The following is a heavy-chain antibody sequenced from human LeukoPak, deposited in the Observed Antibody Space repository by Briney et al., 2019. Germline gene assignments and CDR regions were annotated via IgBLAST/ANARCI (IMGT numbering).Heavy chain of an antibody. CDR2: IIPIFGTA. V-gene: IGHV1-69*06. CDR3: ARTYYYGSGSYYGCFDY. D-gene: IGHD3-10*01. Sequence: ASVKVSCKASGGTFSSYAISWVRQAPGQGLEWMGGIIPIFGTANYAQKFQGRVTITADKSTSTAYMELSSLRSEDTAVYYCARTYYYGSGSYYGCFDYWGQGTLVTVSS. J-gene: IGHJ4*02. CDR1: GGTFSSYA.